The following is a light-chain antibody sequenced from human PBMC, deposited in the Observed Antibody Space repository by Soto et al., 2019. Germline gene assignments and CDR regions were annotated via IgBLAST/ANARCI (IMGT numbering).Light chain of an antibody. Sequence: QSALTQPPSASGTPGQRVTISCSGSSSNIESNTVNWYQQFPGTAPKPLIYSQNQRPSGVPDRFSGSKSGTSASLAISGLQSEDEADYYCATWDDSLNAVVFGGGTQLTVL. CDR3: ATWDDSLNAVV. V-gene: IGLV1-44*01. CDR1: SSNIESNT. J-gene: IGLJ2*01. CDR2: SQN.